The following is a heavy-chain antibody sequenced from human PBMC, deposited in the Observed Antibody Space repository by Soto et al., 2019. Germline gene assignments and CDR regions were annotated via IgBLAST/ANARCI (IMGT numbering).Heavy chain of an antibody. D-gene: IGHD5-12*01. V-gene: IGHV1-69*02. CDR2: IIPILGIA. CDR3: ARVGSEYSGYDL. J-gene: IGHJ4*02. CDR1: GGTFSSYT. Sequence: QVQLVQSGAEVKKPGSSVKVSCKASGGTFSSYTISWVRQAPGQGIEWMGRIIPILGIANYAQKFQGRVTITADKSTSTAYMEMSSLRSEDTAVYYCARVGSEYSGYDLWGQGTLVTVSS.